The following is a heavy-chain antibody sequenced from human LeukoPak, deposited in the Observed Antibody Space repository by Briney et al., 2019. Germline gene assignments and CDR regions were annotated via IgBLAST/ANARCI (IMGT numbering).Heavy chain of an antibody. V-gene: IGHV3-7*03. Sequence: WGSLRLSCAASAFTFSSFWMSWVRQAPGKGLEWVANIKQDGSEKYYVDSVKGRFTISRDNAKNSLYLQMNSLRAEDSAVYYCAKAPPDYDSSGYYSPQSYYFDYWGQGTLVTVSS. D-gene: IGHD3-22*01. CDR3: AKAPPDYDSSGYYSPQSYYFDY. CDR1: AFTFSSFW. J-gene: IGHJ4*02. CDR2: IKQDGSEK.